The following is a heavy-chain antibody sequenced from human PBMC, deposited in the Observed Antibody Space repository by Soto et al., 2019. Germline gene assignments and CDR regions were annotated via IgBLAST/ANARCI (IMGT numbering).Heavy chain of an antibody. CDR1: GGSISSGGYS. J-gene: IGHJ5*02. D-gene: IGHD5-18*01. CDR2: IYHSGST. V-gene: IGHV4-30-2*01. CDR3: AREGTAMGTRRWFDP. Sequence: QLQLQESGSGLVKPSQTLSLTCAVSGGSISSGGYSWSWIRQPPGKGLEWIGYIYHSGSTYYNPSLKSRVTISVDRSKNQFSLKLSSVTAADTAVYYCAREGTAMGTRRWFDPWGQGTLVTVSS.